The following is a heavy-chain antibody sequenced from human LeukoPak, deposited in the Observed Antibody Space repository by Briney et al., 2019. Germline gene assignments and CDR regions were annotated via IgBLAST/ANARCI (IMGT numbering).Heavy chain of an antibody. D-gene: IGHD3-16*01. CDR1: GYTFTGYY. CDR2: IIPIFGTA. V-gene: IGHV1-2*02. CDR3: ARVVVPAGGGVVDY. J-gene: IGHJ4*02. Sequence: ASVKVSCKASGYTFTGYYMHWVRQAPGQGLEWMGGIIPIFGTANYAQKFQGRVTMTRDTSISTAYMELSSLRSDDTAVYYCARVVVPAGGGVVDYWGQGTLVTVSS.